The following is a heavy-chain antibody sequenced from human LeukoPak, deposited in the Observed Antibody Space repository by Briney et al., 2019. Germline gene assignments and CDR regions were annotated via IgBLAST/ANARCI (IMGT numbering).Heavy chain of an antibody. J-gene: IGHJ4*02. CDR1: GGSISSSSYY. V-gene: IGHV4-61*05. CDR3: ARSDFWSGYRFDY. Sequence: SETLSLTCTVSGGSISSSSYYWGWIRQPPGKGLEWIGRIYTNGSTNYNPSLRSRVSVSLDTSKNQFSLKLTSVTAADTAVYHCARSDFWSGYRFDYWGQGTLVTVSS. CDR2: IYTNGST. D-gene: IGHD3-3*01.